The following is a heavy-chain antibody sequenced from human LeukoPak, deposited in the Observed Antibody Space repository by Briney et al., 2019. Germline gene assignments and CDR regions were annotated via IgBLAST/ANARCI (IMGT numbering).Heavy chain of an antibody. J-gene: IGHJ6*03. CDR3: ARRYGDYFRYYYYMDV. V-gene: IGHV1-18*04. Sequence: ASVKASCKASGYTFTGYYMHWVRQAPGQGLEWMGWISAHNGNTNYAQKLQGRVTMTTDTSTSTAYMELRSLRSDDTAVYYCARRYGDYFRYYYYMDVWGKGTTATISS. CDR2: ISAHNGNT. D-gene: IGHD4-17*01. CDR1: GYTFTGYY.